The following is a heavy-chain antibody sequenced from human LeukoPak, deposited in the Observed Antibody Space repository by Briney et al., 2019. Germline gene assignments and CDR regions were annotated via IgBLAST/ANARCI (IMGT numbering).Heavy chain of an antibody. Sequence: GGSLRLSCAASGFSLGYYWMHWVRQAPGKGLVWVSRINSDGQTTNYADSVKGRFTISRDSARNTVYLHMNSLRAEDTAVYYCAQGYYDSGGYHNAFDIWGQGTMVTVSS. CDR1: GFSLGYYW. J-gene: IGHJ3*02. V-gene: IGHV3-74*01. CDR3: AQGYYDSGGYHNAFDI. CDR2: INSDGQTT. D-gene: IGHD3-22*01.